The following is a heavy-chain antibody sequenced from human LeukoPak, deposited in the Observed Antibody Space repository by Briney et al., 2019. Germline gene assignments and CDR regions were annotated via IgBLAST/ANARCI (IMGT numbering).Heavy chain of an antibody. D-gene: IGHD2-2*01. Sequence: GGSLRLSCAASGFTFSSYAMHWVRQAPGKGLEWVAVISYDGSNKYYADSVKGRFTISRDNSKNTLHLQMNSLRAEDTAVYYCAREVIVVVPAAMGTHFDYWGQGTLVTVSS. CDR1: GFTFSSYA. J-gene: IGHJ4*02. CDR2: ISYDGSNK. CDR3: AREVIVVVPAAMGTHFDY. V-gene: IGHV3-30*01.